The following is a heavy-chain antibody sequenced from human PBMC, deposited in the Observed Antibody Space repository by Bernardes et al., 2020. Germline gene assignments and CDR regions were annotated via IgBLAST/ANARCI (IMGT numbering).Heavy chain of an antibody. D-gene: IGHD3-3*01. V-gene: IGHV4-39*01. J-gene: IGHJ6*03. CDR1: GGSISSSSYY. CDR3: ARQGTGYDFWSGYSSVRLDYYYMDV. Sequence: TLSLTCTVSGGSISSSSYYWGWIRQPPGKGLEWIGSIYYSGSTYYNPSLKSRVTISVDTSKNQFSLKLSSVTAADTAVYYCARQGTGYDFWSGYSSVRLDYYYMDVWGKGTTVTVSS. CDR2: IYYSGST.